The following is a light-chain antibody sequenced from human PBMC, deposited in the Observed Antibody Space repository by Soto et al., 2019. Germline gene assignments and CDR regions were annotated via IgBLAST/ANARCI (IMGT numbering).Light chain of an antibody. CDR2: DAS. J-gene: IGKJ2*01. V-gene: IGKV1-33*01. Sequence: DIQMTQSPSSLSASVGDRVTITCQASQDISNYLNWYQQKPGKAPKLLIYDASNLETGVPSRFSGSGSGTDFTFTISSLQHEDIATYYCHQYDNLPYTFGQGTQLEIK. CDR1: QDISNY. CDR3: HQYDNLPYT.